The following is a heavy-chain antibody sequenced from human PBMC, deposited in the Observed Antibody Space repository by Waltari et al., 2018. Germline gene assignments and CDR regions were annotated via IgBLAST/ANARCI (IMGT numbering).Heavy chain of an antibody. V-gene: IGHV4-59*01. CDR2: IYYSGST. J-gene: IGHJ6*03. CDR1: GGSIRSYY. D-gene: IGHD6-13*01. CDR3: ATQSYSSSWYPGYYYYYMDV. Sequence: QVQLQESGPGLVKPSETLSLTCTVSGGSIRSYYWSWIRPPPGKGLEWIGYIYYSGSTNYNPSLKSRVTISVDTSKNQFSLKLSSVTAADTAVYYCATQSYSSSWYPGYYYYYMDVWGKGTTDTVSS.